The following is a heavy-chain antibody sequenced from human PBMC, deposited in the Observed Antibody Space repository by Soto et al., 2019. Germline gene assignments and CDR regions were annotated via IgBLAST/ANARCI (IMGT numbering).Heavy chain of an antibody. Sequence: QVQLVQSGAEVKKPGASVKVSCKASGYTFTSYGISWVRQAPGHGLEWVGWISTYNGDTNCAQKFQGRVTMTTDTSTSTAYMELRSLRSDDTAVYFCARRYCSSPGCYLHWFDPWGQGTLVTVSS. CDR1: GYTFTSYG. J-gene: IGHJ5*02. D-gene: IGHD2-2*01. V-gene: IGHV1-18*01. CDR2: ISTYNGDT. CDR3: ARRYCSSPGCYLHWFDP.